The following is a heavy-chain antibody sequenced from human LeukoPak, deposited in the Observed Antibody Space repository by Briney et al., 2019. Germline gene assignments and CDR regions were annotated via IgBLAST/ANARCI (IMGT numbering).Heavy chain of an antibody. D-gene: IGHD6-19*01. J-gene: IGHJ4*02. V-gene: IGHV3-23*01. Sequence: GGSLRLSCTASGFTFNNYAMSWVRQAPGKGPEWVSLITGSGGDGYTVDSVKGRFIISRDNSKNSIYLQLNRLRPEDTAVYYCAKDLAVAGTGYFDYWGQGTLVTVSS. CDR1: GFTFNNYA. CDR3: AKDLAVAGTGYFDY. CDR2: ITGSGGDG.